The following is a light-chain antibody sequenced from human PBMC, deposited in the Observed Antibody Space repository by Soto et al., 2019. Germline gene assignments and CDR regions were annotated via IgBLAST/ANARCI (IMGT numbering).Light chain of an antibody. Sequence: EAVLTQSPATLSLSPGERATLSCRASESVRDELGWYQQKPGQAPRLLIFDSSNRATGIPARFSGSGYGTDFTLSISSLEPEDFAVYYCQQRLSWPITCGQGTRLEI. CDR3: QQRLSWPIT. CDR1: ESVRDE. V-gene: IGKV3-11*01. CDR2: DSS. J-gene: IGKJ5*01.